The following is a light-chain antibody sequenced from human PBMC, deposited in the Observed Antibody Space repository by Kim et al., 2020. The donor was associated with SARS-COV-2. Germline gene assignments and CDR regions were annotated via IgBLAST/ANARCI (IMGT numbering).Light chain of an antibody. CDR3: ATWDDSLDVWM. Sequence: GQRVTISCSGSSSNIGSNTVSWSQQFPGTAPQLLIDTDDRRPSGVSDRVSCSKSGTSASLAISALRSEDEAAYYCATWDDSLDVWMFGGGTQLTVL. V-gene: IGLV1-44*01. CDR2: TDD. CDR1: SSNIGSNT. J-gene: IGLJ3*02.